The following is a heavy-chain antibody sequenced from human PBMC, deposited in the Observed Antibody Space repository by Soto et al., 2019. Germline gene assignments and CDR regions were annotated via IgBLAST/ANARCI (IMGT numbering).Heavy chain of an antibody. CDR1: GGSISSGGYS. V-gene: IGHV4-30-2*01. J-gene: IGHJ5*02. D-gene: IGHD2-15*01. CDR3: ASPVRYCSGGSCYSGGFDP. CDR2: IYHSGST. Sequence: SETLSLPCAVSGGSISSGGYSWSWIRQPPGKGLEWIGYIYHSGSTYYNPSLKSRVTISVDRSKNQFSLKLSSVTAADTAVYYCASPVRYCSGGSCYSGGFDPWGQGTLVTVSS.